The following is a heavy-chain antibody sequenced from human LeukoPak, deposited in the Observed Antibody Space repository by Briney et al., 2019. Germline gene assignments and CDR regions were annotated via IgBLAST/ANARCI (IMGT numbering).Heavy chain of an antibody. CDR1: GGSISSSSYY. CDR2: IYYSGST. Sequence: KPSETLSLTCTVSGGSISSSSYYWGWIRQPPGKGLEWIGSIYYSGSTYYNPSLKSRVTISVDTSKNQFSLKLSSVTAADTAVYYCARDLGAITTVEWGQGTLVTVSS. D-gene: IGHD3-22*01. V-gene: IGHV4-39*07. J-gene: IGHJ4*02. CDR3: ARDLGAITTVE.